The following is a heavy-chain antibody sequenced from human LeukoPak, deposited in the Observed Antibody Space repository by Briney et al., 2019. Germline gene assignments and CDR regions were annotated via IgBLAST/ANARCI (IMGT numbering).Heavy chain of an antibody. CDR1: GFTVDSNY. CDR2: IYTGGNT. Sequence: GGSLRLSCAASGFTVDSNYLSWVRQAPGKGLEWVSTIYTGGNTYYAASVKGRFTISRDFSKNTVFLHMNSLRAEGTAMYYCARGDDSGYYDYFDYWGQGALVTASS. J-gene: IGHJ4*02. CDR3: ARGDDSGYYDYFDY. V-gene: IGHV3-53*01. D-gene: IGHD3-22*01.